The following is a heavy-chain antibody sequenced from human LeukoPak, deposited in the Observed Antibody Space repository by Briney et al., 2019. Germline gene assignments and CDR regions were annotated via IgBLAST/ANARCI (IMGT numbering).Heavy chain of an antibody. CDR3: ARSDGYGLVGI. V-gene: IGHV4-39*07. J-gene: IGHJ3*02. D-gene: IGHD3-10*01. Sequence: SETLSLTCSVSGASISSGSNYWGWIRQPPGKTLEWIGSIYSSGSTYYNPSLKSRVIIIIDTPKTHFSLTLSSVTAAATAVYYGARSDGYGLVGIWGQGTMVTVSS. CDR1: GASISSGSNY. CDR2: IYSSGST.